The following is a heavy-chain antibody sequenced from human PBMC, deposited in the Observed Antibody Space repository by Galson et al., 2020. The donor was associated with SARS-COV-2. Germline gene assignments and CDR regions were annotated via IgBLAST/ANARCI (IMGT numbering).Heavy chain of an antibody. CDR1: VSSLTKYW. CDR3: ARHSNYGSGNDY. J-gene: IGHJ4*02. CDR2: THPGDPDT. Sequence: GESLKIPRSGSVSSLTKYWTGWVRQVPGKGLEWVGNTHPGDPDTDYSPPFQGQVTISVDKSTSTAYLQWSSLKASDTAIYYCARHSNYGSGNDYWGQGTLVTVSS. V-gene: IGHV5-51*01. D-gene: IGHD3-10*01.